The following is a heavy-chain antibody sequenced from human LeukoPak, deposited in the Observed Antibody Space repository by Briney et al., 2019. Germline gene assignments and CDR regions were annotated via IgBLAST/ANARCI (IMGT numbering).Heavy chain of an antibody. Sequence: PGGSLRLSFAASGFTFSTSEMNWVRQAPGKGLAWISYISSRGRTIFYADSVKGRFIISRDNAKNSLYLQMNSLRAEDTAVYYCARDSGGHNYALDGFDIWGQATMVTVSS. D-gene: IGHD5-24*01. CDR1: GFTFSTSE. CDR2: ISSRGRTI. CDR3: ARDSGGHNYALDGFDI. J-gene: IGHJ3*02. V-gene: IGHV3-48*03.